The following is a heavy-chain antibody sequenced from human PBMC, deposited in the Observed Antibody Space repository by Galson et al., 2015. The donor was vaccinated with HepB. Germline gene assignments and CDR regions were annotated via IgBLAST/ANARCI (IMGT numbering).Heavy chain of an antibody. V-gene: IGHV3-48*04. J-gene: IGHJ5*02. Sequence: SLRLSCAASGFTLSSYSMNWVRQAPGKGLEWVSYISSSSSTIYYADSVKGRFTISRDNAKNSLYLQMNSLRVEDAAVYYCVRNFYGSGSRNWFDPWGQGTLVTVSS. CDR1: GFTLSSYS. D-gene: IGHD3-10*01. CDR2: ISSSSSTI. CDR3: VRNFYGSGSRNWFDP.